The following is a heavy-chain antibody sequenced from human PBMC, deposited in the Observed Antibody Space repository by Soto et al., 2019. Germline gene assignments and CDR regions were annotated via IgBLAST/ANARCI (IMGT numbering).Heavy chain of an antibody. CDR2: ISYDGSNK. J-gene: IGHJ4*02. CDR1: GFTFSTYA. V-gene: IGHV3-30-3*01. CDR3: ARAGGLLLDY. D-gene: IGHD2-15*01. Sequence: QVQLVESGGGVVQPGRSLRLSCAASGFTFSTYAMHWVRQAPGKGLEWVALISYDGSNKYYAASVKGRFTISRDTSKNTLYLQMNSLRADDTAVYYCARAGGLLLDYWGQGTLVTVSS.